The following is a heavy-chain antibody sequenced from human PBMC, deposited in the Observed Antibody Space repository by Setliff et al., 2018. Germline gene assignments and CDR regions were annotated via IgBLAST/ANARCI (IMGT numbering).Heavy chain of an antibody. D-gene: IGHD2-2*01. J-gene: IGHJ2*01. CDR3: ARTSTARYFDL. CDR2: IYYSGST. CDR1: GGSVSDSTYY. Sequence: SETLSLTCTVSGGSVSDSTYYWGWVRQPPGKGLEWIGSIYYSGSTHYNPSLRSRVTISVDTSKNQFSLNVNSVIAADTAVYYCARTSTARYFDLWGRGTLVTVSS. V-gene: IGHV4-39*01.